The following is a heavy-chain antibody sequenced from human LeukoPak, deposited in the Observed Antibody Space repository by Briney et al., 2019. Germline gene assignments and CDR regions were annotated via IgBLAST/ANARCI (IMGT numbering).Heavy chain of an antibody. D-gene: IGHD6-13*01. CDR2: IYYSGST. CDR3: ARHRDSSSWWDAFDI. Sequence: SETLSLTCTVSGDSISSADYYWSWIRQPPGKGLEWIGYIYYSGSTNYNPSLKSRVTISVDTSKNQFSLKLSSVTAADTAVYYCARHRDSSSWWDAFDIWGQGTMVTVSS. J-gene: IGHJ3*02. CDR1: GDSISSADYY. V-gene: IGHV4-61*08.